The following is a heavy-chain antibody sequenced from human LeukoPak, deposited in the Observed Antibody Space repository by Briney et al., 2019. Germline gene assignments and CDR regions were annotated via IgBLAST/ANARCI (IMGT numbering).Heavy chain of an antibody. V-gene: IGHV1-2*02. CDR3: ARDRTAMVRGVIITFPPDY. Sequence: ASVKVSCKASGYTFTDYYMHWVRQAPGQGLEWMGWINPKSGGTNYAQKLQGRVTMTTDTSTSTAYMELRSLRADDTAVYYCARDRTAMVRGVIITFPPDYWGQGTLVTVSS. J-gene: IGHJ4*02. CDR1: GYTFTDYY. D-gene: IGHD3-10*01. CDR2: INPKSGGT.